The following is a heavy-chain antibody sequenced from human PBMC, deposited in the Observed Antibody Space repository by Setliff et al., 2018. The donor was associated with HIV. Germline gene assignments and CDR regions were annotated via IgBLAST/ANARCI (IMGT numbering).Heavy chain of an antibody. CDR1: GTSFSDYY. D-gene: IGHD3-3*01. V-gene: IGHV4-34*01. CDR3: ARDRRSIFGVDTKNWFDP. Sequence: LSLTCAVYGTSFSDYYWTWIRQPPGKGLEWIGEVNHSGTTNYNTSLKSRVTISGDTSKKQFSLKLSAVTAADTAVYYCARDRRSIFGVDTKNWFDPWGQGTLVTVSS. CDR2: VNHSGTT. J-gene: IGHJ5*02.